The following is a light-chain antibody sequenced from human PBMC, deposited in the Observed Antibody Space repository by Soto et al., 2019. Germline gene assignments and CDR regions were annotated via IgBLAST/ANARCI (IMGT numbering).Light chain of an antibody. Sequence: QSVLTQPASVSGSPGQSITISCTGTTSDVGGYESVSWYQQHPGKAPKLIIYEVNNRPSGVSNRFSASKSADTASLTISGLQAEDEADYYCSSYTTSTTYVFGTGTKLTVL. V-gene: IGLV2-14*01. CDR3: SSYTTSTTYV. CDR1: TSDVGGYES. J-gene: IGLJ1*01. CDR2: EVN.